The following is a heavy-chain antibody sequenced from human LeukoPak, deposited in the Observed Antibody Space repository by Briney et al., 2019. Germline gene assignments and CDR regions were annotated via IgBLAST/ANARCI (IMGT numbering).Heavy chain of an antibody. CDR2: ISAYNGNT. J-gene: IGHJ4*02. D-gene: IGHD6-6*01. CDR1: GYTFTTYG. Sequence: ASVNVSCKASGYTFTTYGISWVRQAPGQGLEWMGWISAYNGNTNYAQKLQGRVTMTTDTSTSTAYMELRSLRSDDTAVYYCARNSSSSGDFDYWGQGTLVTVSS. CDR3: ARNSSSSGDFDY. V-gene: IGHV1-18*01.